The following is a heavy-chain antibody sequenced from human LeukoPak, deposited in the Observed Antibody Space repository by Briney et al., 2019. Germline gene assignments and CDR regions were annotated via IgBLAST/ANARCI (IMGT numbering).Heavy chain of an antibody. CDR2: ISSSSSYI. Sequence: PGGSLRLSCAASGFTFSSYSMSWVRQAPGKGLEWVSSISSSSSYIYYADSVKGRFTISRDNAKNSLYLQMNSLRAEDTAVYYCARDLGIQLWSSDFDYWGQGTLVTVSS. CDR1: GFTFSSYS. V-gene: IGHV3-21*01. J-gene: IGHJ4*02. D-gene: IGHD5-18*01. CDR3: ARDLGIQLWSSDFDY.